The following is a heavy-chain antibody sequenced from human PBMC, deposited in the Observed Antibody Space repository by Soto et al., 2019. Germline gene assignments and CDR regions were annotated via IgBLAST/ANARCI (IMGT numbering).Heavy chain of an antibody. CDR3: ARENYDFYDAFDI. CDR1: GFTFSSYA. D-gene: IGHD3-3*01. Sequence: GSLRLSCAASGFTFSSYAMHWVRQAPGKGLEWVAVISYDGSNKYYADSVKGRFTISRDNSKNTLYLQMNSLRAEDTAVYYCARENYDFYDAFDIWGQGTMVTVSS. V-gene: IGHV3-30*04. CDR2: ISYDGSNK. J-gene: IGHJ3*02.